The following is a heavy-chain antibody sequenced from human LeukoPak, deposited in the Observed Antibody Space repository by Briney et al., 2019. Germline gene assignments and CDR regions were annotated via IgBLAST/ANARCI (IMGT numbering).Heavy chain of an antibody. CDR2: ISGYNGNT. CDR1: GYTFSSYG. V-gene: IGHV1-18*01. D-gene: IGHD3-22*01. Sequence: ASVKVSCKASGYTFSSYGISWVRQAPGQGLKWMGWISGYNGNTHYAHNLQGRVTMTTDTSTSTAYMELRSLRSDDTAIYYCVKDSYYYDNSGYYYVKDHWGQGTLVTVSS. J-gene: IGHJ4*02. CDR3: VKDSYYYDNSGYYYVKDH.